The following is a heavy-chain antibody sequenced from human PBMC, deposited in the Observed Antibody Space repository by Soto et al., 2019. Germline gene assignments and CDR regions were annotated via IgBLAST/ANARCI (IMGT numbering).Heavy chain of an antibody. J-gene: IGHJ4*02. Sequence: QVQLQESGPGLVKPSETLSLTCTVSGGSMRSYYWSWIRQPPGKGLEWIGNIYYSGSTNYNPSLKSRVSISVDTPTNQFPPKLSSVTAAAAAVYSGARLGTPVAPFDYWGQGTLVTVSS. D-gene: IGHD4-17*01. V-gene: IGHV4-59*08. CDR1: GGSMRSYY. CDR2: IYYSGST. CDR3: ARLGTPVAPFDY.